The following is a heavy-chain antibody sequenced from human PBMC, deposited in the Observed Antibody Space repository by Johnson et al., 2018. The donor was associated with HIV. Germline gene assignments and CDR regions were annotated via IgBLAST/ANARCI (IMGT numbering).Heavy chain of an antibody. J-gene: IGHJ3*02. CDR2: INQDGSDQ. Sequence: EQLVESGGGLVQPGGSLRLSCAASGFTFSTYWMTWVRQAPGKGLEWVANINQDGSDQYSVDSVNGRFTISRDNAKNSLNLQMNILRAEETAVYYCARATYYYDSSGYYRGRAFDIWGQGTMVTVSS. V-gene: IGHV3-7*05. CDR3: ARATYYYDSSGYYRGRAFDI. CDR1: GFTFSTYW. D-gene: IGHD3-22*01.